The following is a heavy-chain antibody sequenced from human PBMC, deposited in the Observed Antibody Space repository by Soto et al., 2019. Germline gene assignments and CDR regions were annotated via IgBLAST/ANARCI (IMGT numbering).Heavy chain of an antibody. V-gene: IGHV1-69*02. J-gene: IGHJ5*02. Sequence: ASVKVSCKASGGTFSSYTISWVRQAPGQGLEWMGRIIPILGIANYAQKFQGRVTITADKSTSTAYMELSSLRSEDTAVYYCARYGSGSSVWFDPWGQGTLVTVSS. CDR2: IIPILGIA. CDR3: ARYGSGSSVWFDP. D-gene: IGHD3-10*01. CDR1: GGTFSSYT.